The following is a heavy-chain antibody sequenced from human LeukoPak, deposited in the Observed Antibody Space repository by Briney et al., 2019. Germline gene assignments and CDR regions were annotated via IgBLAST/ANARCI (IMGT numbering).Heavy chain of an antibody. CDR2: IYYSGST. CDR3: AREIRYVYGMDV. CDR1: GGSISSYY. J-gene: IGHJ6*02. Sequence: SETLSLTCTVSGGSISSYYWSWIRQPPGKGLEWIGYIYYSGSTNYNPSLKSRVTISVDTSKNQFSLKLSSVTAADTAVYYCAREIRYVYGMDVWGQGTTVTVS. D-gene: IGHD3-16*01. V-gene: IGHV4-59*01.